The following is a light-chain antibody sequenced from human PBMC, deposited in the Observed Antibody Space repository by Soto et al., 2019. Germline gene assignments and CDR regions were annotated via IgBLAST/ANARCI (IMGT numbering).Light chain of an antibody. CDR3: QHYDTFSWT. J-gene: IGKJ1*01. CDR2: GAS. CDR1: EDIDTS. Sequence: DIKVNTSPSTVSVYISDRIPITCLASEDIDTSLAWFQQRPGKAPKVLIAGASGLMNGVPSTFSGSGSGTEFALTISSVQPDDFATYFCQHYDTFSWTVGQGTKVDI. V-gene: IGKV1-5*01.